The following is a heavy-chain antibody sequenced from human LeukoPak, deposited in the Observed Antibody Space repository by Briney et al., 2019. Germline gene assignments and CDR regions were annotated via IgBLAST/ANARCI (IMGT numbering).Heavy chain of an antibody. V-gene: IGHV4-39*07. CDR1: SGSIKNSNYY. Sequence: SETLSLTCTVSSGSIKNSNYYWGWIRQPPGKGLEWIGEIYHSGSTNYNPALKSRVTISVDKSKNQFSLKLSSVTAADTAVYYCAKSHGYGLVDIWGQGTMVTVSS. J-gene: IGHJ3*02. CDR2: IYHSGST. D-gene: IGHD3-10*01. CDR3: AKSHGYGLVDI.